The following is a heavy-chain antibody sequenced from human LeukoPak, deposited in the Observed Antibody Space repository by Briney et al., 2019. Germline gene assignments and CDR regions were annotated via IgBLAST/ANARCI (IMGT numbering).Heavy chain of an antibody. V-gene: IGHV4-39*01. CDR2: IYYSGST. D-gene: IGHD3-22*01. CDR3: ARQGYYDSSGYSIL. Sequence: GSLRLSCAASGFTFSSYWMSWVRQAPGKGLEWIGSIYYSGSTYYNPSLKSRVTISVDTSKNQFSLKLSSVTAADTAVYYCARQGYYDSSGYSILWGQGTLVTVSS. CDR1: GFTFSSYW. J-gene: IGHJ4*02.